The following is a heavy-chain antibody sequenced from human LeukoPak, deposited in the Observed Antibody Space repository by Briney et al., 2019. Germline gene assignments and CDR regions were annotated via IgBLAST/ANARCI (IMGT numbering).Heavy chain of an antibody. D-gene: IGHD5-12*01. CDR3: ARGPEKWHWAYYHYMDV. J-gene: IGHJ6*03. Sequence: SETLSLTCTVSGGSMSSHYWSWVRQPPRKGLEWIAYIFYNGSTNYNPSLKSRVTISVDTSKNQFSLKLNSVTAADTAVYYCARGPEKWHWAYYHYMDVWGKGATVTVSS. CDR1: GGSMSSHY. V-gene: IGHV4-59*11. CDR2: IFYNGST.